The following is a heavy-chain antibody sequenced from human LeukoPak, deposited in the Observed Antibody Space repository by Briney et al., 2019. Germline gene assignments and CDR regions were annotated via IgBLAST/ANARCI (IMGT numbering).Heavy chain of an antibody. J-gene: IGHJ2*01. D-gene: IGHD6-25*01. V-gene: IGHV1-8*03. CDR3: ARGRLPGMSSADAGWYFDL. CDR1: GYTFNNYD. CDR2: MNPDSGNR. Sequence: ASVKVSCKASGYTFNNYDINWVRQATGQGLEWMGWMNPDSGNRGTAQKFQGRITFTTDTSIGTVYMELSSLRSGDTAVYYCARGRLPGMSSADAGWYFDLWGRGTQVIVSS.